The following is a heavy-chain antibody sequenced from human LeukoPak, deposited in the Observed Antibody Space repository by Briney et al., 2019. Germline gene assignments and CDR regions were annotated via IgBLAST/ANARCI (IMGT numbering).Heavy chain of an antibody. J-gene: IGHJ4*02. CDR1: GYTFTTYG. V-gene: IGHV1-18*01. Sequence: GASVKVSCKASGYTFTTYGLSWVRQAPGQGLEWMGWISAYNGNTKYTQNLQGRVTMTRDTSTSIGYMELRSPRSDDTAVYYCARDGYYYDSSARRGFDYWGQGTLVTVSS. D-gene: IGHD3-22*01. CDR3: ARDGYYYDSSARRGFDY. CDR2: ISAYNGNT.